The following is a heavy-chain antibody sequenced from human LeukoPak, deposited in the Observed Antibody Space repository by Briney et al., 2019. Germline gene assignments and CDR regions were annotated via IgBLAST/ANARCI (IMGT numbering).Heavy chain of an antibody. CDR2: FYVGGAT. J-gene: IGHJ4*02. Sequence: GGSLRLSCAVSGFSVTNNYMGWVRQAPGKGLEWVSVFYVGGATYYADSVKGRFTISRDNSENTLYLQMKSLRAEDTAVYYCARGDGYNFFDYWGQGTLVTVSS. D-gene: IGHD5-24*01. CDR1: GFSVTNNY. V-gene: IGHV3-53*01. CDR3: ARGDGYNFFDY.